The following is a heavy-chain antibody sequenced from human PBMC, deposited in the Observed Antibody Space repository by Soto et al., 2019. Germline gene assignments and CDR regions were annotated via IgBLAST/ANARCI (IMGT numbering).Heavy chain of an antibody. V-gene: IGHV4-4*02. CDR1: GGSIASGVW. CDR2: ISHYGKT. CDR3: ARDREYSRGYFDP. Sequence: QVQLQESGPGLVKPSGTLSLTCAVSGGSIASGVWWSWVRQSPGKGLEWIGEISHYGKTNYNPSLKSRLSMSVDNSKNQLSLNVTSVTAADTAVYYCARDREYSRGYFDPWGQGTPVTVSS. D-gene: IGHD5-12*01. J-gene: IGHJ5*02.